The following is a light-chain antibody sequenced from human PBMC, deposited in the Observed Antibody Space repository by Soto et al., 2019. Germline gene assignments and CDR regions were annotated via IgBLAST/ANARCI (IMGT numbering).Light chain of an antibody. V-gene: IGKV3-11*01. CDR2: NAS. Sequence: EIVLTQSPATLSLSAGERATLSCRASQSVSTFLAWFQQKPGHAPKLLIYNASNMTTGIPARFSGSGSGTDVTLTISSLEPEDFEVDYCQQRRDWPPSTFGQGTRLEIK. CDR3: QQRRDWPPST. CDR1: QSVSTF. J-gene: IGKJ5*01.